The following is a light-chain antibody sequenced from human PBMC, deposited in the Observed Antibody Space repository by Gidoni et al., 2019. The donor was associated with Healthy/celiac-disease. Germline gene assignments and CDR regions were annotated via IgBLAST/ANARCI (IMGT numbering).Light chain of an antibody. CDR1: KLGEKT. CDR3: QAWDSSAADVV. CDR2: QDN. V-gene: IGLV3-1*01. J-gene: IGLJ2*01. Sequence: YELPQPPPLSLSPGQTATMTCSGDKLGEKTASWYQQKPGQSPVLVIYQDNKRPSEIPERYSGSHSGNTATLTISGTQAMGEADYYCQAWDSSAADVVFGGGTKLTVL.